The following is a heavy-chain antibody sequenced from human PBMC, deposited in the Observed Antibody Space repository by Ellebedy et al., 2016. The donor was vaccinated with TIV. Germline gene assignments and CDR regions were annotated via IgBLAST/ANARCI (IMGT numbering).Heavy chain of an antibody. CDR3: ARRASYGDLDY. V-gene: IGHV5-51*01. J-gene: IGHJ4*02. D-gene: IGHD4-17*01. CDR1: GYNFNIYW. CDR2: IYPGDSDT. Sequence: GESLKISXKGSGYNFNIYWIGWVRQMPGKGLEWMGIIYPGDSDTRYSPSFQRQVTISADKSISTAYLQWSSLKASDTAMYYCARRASYGDLDYWGQGTLVTVSS.